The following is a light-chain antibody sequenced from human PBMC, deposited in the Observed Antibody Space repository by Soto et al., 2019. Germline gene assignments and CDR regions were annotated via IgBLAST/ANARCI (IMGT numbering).Light chain of an antibody. V-gene: IGKV3-20*01. CDR3: QQYGSSPCT. CDR1: QSVSSSY. Sequence: EIVLTQSPGTLSLSPGERATLYCRASQSVSSSYLAWYQQKPGQAPRRLIYGASSRATGIPDRFSGSGSGTDFTLTISRLEPEDFAAYYCQQYGSSPCTFGQGTKLEIK. J-gene: IGKJ2*02. CDR2: GAS.